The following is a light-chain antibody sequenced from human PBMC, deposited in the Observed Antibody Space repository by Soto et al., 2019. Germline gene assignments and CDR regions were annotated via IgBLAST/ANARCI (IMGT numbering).Light chain of an antibody. J-gene: IGLJ2*01. Sequence: QSALTQPPSASGSPGQSVTISCTGTSSDVGGYNYVSWYQQHPGKAPKLIIYEVNKRPSGVPDRFSGSKSGNTASLTVSGLQAEDEAEYYCSSYAGSSTVVFGGGTKLTVL. CDR1: SSDVGGYNY. CDR3: SSYAGSSTVV. V-gene: IGLV2-8*01. CDR2: EVN.